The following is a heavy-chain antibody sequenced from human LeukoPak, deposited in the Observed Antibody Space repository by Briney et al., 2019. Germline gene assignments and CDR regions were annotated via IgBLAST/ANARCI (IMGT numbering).Heavy chain of an antibody. J-gene: IGHJ3*02. Sequence: GGSLRLSCAASGFTFSSYEMNWVRQAPGKGLEWVSYISSSGSLIFYADSVRGRFTISRDNARNSLYLQMNSLRAEDTAVYYCAREDEDPFDIWGQGTMVTVSS. CDR2: ISSSGSLI. CDR3: AREDEDPFDI. V-gene: IGHV3-48*03. CDR1: GFTFSSYE.